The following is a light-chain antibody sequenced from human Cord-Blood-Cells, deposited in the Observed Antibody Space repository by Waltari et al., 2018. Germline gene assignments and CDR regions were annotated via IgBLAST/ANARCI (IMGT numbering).Light chain of an antibody. V-gene: IGKV1-39*01. CDR2: AAS. CDR3: QQSYSTLFT. J-gene: IGKJ3*01. Sequence: DIQMTQSPSSLSASVGDRVTITCRASQSSSSYLNWYQQKPGKAPTLLIYAASSLQSGVPSRFSGSGSGTDFTLTISSLHPEDFATYYCQQSYSTLFTFGPGTKVDIK. CDR1: QSSSSY.